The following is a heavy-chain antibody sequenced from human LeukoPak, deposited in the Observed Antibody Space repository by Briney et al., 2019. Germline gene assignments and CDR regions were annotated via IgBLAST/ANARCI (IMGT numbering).Heavy chain of an antibody. CDR3: ARDKERGDTATDPYYFDY. CDR2: IIPIFGTA. D-gene: IGHD5-18*01. V-gene: IGHV1-69*05. Sequence: ASVKVSCKASGYPFTSYDINWVRQATGQGLEWMGGIIPIFGTANYAQKFQGRVTITTDESTSTAYMELSSLRSEDTAVYYCARDKERGDTATDPYYFDYWGQGTLVTVSS. J-gene: IGHJ4*02. CDR1: GYPFTSYD.